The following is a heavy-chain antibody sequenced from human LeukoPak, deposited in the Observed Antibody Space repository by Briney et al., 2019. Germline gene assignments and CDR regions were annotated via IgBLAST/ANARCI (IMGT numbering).Heavy chain of an antibody. J-gene: IGHJ6*03. D-gene: IGHD1-26*01. CDR1: GDSISGYY. CDR2: IYHSGST. CDR3: ARDTATKWPYYYYYMDV. Sequence: SETLSLTCTVSGDSISGYYWSWIRQPPGKGLEWIGYIYHSGSTYYNPSLKSRVTISVDRSKNQFSLKLSSVTAADTAVYYCARDTATKWPYYYYYMDVWGKGTTVTVSS. V-gene: IGHV4-59*12.